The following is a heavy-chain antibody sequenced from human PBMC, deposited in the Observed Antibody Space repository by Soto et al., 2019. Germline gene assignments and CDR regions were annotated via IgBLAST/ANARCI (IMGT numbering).Heavy chain of an antibody. V-gene: IGHV4-31*03. J-gene: IGHJ6*03. D-gene: IGHD2-15*01. CDR3: ASRYCSGGSCYSKDRRYYYYMDV. CDR2: IYYSGST. CDR1: GGSISSGGYY. Sequence: SETLSLTCTVSGGSISSGGYYWSWIRQHPGKGLEWIGYIYYSGSTYYNPSLKSRVTISVDTSKNQFSLKLSSVTAADTAVYYCASRYCSGGSCYSKDRRYYYYMDVWGKGTTVTVSS.